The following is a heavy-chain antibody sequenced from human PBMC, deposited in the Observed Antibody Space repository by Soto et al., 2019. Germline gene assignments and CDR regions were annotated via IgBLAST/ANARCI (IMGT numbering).Heavy chain of an antibody. CDR2: IIPILGIA. J-gene: IGHJ4*02. Sequence: QVQLVQSGAEVKKPGSSVKVSCKASGGTFSSYTISWVRQAPGQGLEWMGRIIPILGIANYAQKFQGRVTIIADKSTSTAYMVLSSLRSQYMAVYYCLREYSGSSNDYWGQGTLVTVSS. D-gene: IGHD5-12*01. CDR1: GGTFSSYT. V-gene: IGHV1-69*08. CDR3: LREYSGSSNDY.